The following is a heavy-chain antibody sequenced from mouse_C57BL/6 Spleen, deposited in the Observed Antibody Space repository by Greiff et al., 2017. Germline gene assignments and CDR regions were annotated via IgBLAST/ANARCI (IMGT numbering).Heavy chain of an antibody. CDR1: GFTFSSYA. CDR3: RGGGYDVAMDY. D-gene: IGHD2-14*01. CDR2: ISSGGDYI. J-gene: IGHJ4*01. Sequence: EVQVQQSGAGLVKPGGSLKLSCAASGFTFSSYAMSWVRQTPEERLEWVAYISSGGDYINYADTVKGRFTISRDKARNTLYLQKSSLKSEDTAMYYYRGGGYDVAMDYWGQGTSVTVSS. V-gene: IGHV5-9-1*02.